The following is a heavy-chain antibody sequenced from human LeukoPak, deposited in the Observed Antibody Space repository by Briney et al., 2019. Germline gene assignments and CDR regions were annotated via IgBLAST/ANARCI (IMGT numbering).Heavy chain of an antibody. D-gene: IGHD3-22*01. CDR3: ANLHRDSDGYYYVDN. CDR2: IYTSGST. CDR1: GGSISNYY. Sequence: LETLSLTCSVSGGSISNYYWSWIRQPAGKGLEWIGRIYTSGSTKYNPSLKSRVTMSLDKSKNQFSLKLSSVIAADTAVYYCANLHRDSDGYYYVDNWGQGTLVTVSS. J-gene: IGHJ4*02. V-gene: IGHV4-4*07.